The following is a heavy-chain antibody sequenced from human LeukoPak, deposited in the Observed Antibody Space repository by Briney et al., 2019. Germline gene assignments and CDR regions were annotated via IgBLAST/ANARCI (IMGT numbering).Heavy chain of an antibody. CDR2: ISYDGSNK. CDR1: GFTFSSYA. V-gene: IGHV3-30*04. J-gene: IGHJ3*02. D-gene: IGHD3-22*01. CDR3: ARGKAYYYDSSGYYYSSNSAFDI. Sequence: PGGSLRLSCAASGFTFSSYAMHWVRQAPGKGLEWVAVISYDGSNKYYADSVKGRFTISRDNSKNTLYLQMNSLRAEDTAVYYCARGKAYYYDSSGYYYSSNSAFDIWGQGTMVTVSS.